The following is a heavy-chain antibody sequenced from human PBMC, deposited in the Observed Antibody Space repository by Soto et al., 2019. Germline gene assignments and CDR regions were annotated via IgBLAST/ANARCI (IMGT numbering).Heavy chain of an antibody. D-gene: IGHD3-16*02. CDR1: GFTFSTYW. Sequence: GGSLRLSCAASGFTFSTYWMGWVRQAPGKGLEWVANIKQDGNEKYYVDSVKGRFTISRDNAKNSVYLQMNSLRAEDTALYYCAKDRSDASYRYMDVWGKGTTVTVSS. V-gene: IGHV3-7*03. CDR2: IKQDGNEK. CDR3: AKDRSDASYRYMDV. J-gene: IGHJ6*03.